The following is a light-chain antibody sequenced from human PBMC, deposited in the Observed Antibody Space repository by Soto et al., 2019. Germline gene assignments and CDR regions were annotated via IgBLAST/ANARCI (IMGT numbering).Light chain of an antibody. CDR1: QSITTW. CDR3: QRYNDYQYV. V-gene: IGKV1-5*03. J-gene: IGKJ2*01. CDR2: KAI. Sequence: DIQMTQSPSTLSASVGDRVTITFRASQSITTWLAWYRQKPGKAPKLLIYKAINLQSGVPSRFSGSGSGTEFNLTISSLQPDDFATYYCQRYNDYQYVFGQGTKLDMK.